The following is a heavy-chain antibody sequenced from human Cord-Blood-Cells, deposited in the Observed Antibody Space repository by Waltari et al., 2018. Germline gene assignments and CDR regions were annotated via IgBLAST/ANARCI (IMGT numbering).Heavy chain of an antibody. D-gene: IGHD6-13*01. CDR3: ASSPMPYSSSWYYYYYGMDV. CDR2: MNPNSGNT. V-gene: IGHV1-8*01. CDR1: GYTFTSYD. J-gene: IGHJ6*02. Sequence: QVQLVQSGAEVKKPGASVKVSCKASGYTFTSYDINWVRQATGQGLEWMGWMNPNSGNTGYAQKFQGRVTMTRNTSISTAYMELSSLRSEDTAVYYCASSPMPYSSSWYYYYYGMDVWGQGTTVTVSS.